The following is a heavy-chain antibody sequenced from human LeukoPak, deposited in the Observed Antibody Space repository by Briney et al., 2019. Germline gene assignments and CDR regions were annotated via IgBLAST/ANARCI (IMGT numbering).Heavy chain of an antibody. CDR1: GGSISSSSYY. CDR2: IYYSGST. CDR3: ARDRDYGDYERLRKCYFDY. J-gene: IGHJ4*02. Sequence: KPSETLSLTCTVSGGSISSSSYYWGWIRQPPGKGLEWIGSIYYSGSTYYNPSLKSRVTISVDTSKNQFSLKLSSVTAADTAVYYCARDRDYGDYERLRKCYFDYWGQGTLVTVSS. V-gene: IGHV4-39*07. D-gene: IGHD4-17*01.